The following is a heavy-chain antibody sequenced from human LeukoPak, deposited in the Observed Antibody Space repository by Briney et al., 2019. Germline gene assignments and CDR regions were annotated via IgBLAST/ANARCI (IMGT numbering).Heavy chain of an antibody. D-gene: IGHD2/OR15-2a*01. J-gene: IGHJ4*02. CDR1: GGSISSYY. V-gene: IGHV4-59*01. CDR3: ARNMEWGPFDY. Sequence: PSETLSLTCTVSGGSISSYYWSWIRQPPGKGLEWIGYIYYSGSTNHNPSLKSRVTISVDTSKNQFSLKLSSVTAADTAVYYCARNMEWGPFDYWGQGTLVTVSS. CDR2: IYYSGST.